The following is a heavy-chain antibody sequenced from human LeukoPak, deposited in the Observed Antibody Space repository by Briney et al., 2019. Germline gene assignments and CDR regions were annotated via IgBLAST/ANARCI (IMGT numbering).Heavy chain of an antibody. Sequence: PGGSLRLSCAASGFTFDDYAMHWDRQAPGKGLEWVSGISWNSGSIGYADSVKGRFTISRDNAKNSLYLQMNSLRAEDTALYYCAKGDTVAGSFDYWGQGTLVTVSS. CDR2: ISWNSGSI. CDR3: AKGDTVAGSFDY. V-gene: IGHV3-9*01. D-gene: IGHD6-19*01. J-gene: IGHJ4*02. CDR1: GFTFDDYA.